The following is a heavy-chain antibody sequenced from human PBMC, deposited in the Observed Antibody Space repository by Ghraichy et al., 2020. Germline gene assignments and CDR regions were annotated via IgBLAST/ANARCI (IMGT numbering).Heavy chain of an antibody. D-gene: IGHD2-21*02. CDR3: AKAYCGGDCSSPPPDY. CDR2: ISRSGGTT. J-gene: IGHJ4*02. CDR1: GFTFSTYA. V-gene: IGHV3-23*01. Sequence: GESLNISCAASGFTFSTYAMNWVRQAPGKGLEWVSAISRSGGTTYYADSVKGRFTVSTDNSKNTLYLQMNSLSAEDTAVYYCAKAYCGGDCSSPPPDYWGQGTLVIVSS.